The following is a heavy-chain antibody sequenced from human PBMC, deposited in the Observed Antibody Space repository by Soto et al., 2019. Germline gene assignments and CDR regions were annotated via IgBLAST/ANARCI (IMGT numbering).Heavy chain of an antibody. J-gene: IGHJ4*02. D-gene: IGHD6-25*01. CDR3: ARDPIAAGAPAAFDY. CDR1: GFNFSSYW. Sequence: GGSLRLSCAASGFNFSSYWMHCVRQAPRKGLVWVSRINSDGSSTSYADSVKGRFTIYRENAKNTLYLQKNSLRDEDTAVYYCARDPIAAGAPAAFDYWAQGALVTVYS. V-gene: IGHV3-74*01. CDR2: INSDGSST.